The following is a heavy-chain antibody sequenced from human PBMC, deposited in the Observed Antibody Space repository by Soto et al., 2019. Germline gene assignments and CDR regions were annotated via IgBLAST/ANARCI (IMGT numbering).Heavy chain of an antibody. D-gene: IGHD2-21*02. V-gene: IGHV3-23*01. CDR2: TIGSGDST. Sequence: EVQLLESGGGLVQPGGSLRLSCAASGFTFSNYAMIWVRQAPGKGLEWVSSTIGSGDSTYYTDSVKGRFTISRDNSKNTLYLQMNSLRVDDTAVYYCAKDAVSGDGLWLVQYWGQGTLVTVSS. CDR3: AKDAVSGDGLWLVQY. CDR1: GFTFSNYA. J-gene: IGHJ4*02.